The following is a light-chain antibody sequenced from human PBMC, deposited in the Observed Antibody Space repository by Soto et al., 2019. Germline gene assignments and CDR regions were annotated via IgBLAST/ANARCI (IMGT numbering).Light chain of an antibody. CDR3: SSYTSSSPFV. CDR2: EVN. CDR1: SSDVGGYNY. J-gene: IGLJ1*01. V-gene: IGLV2-14*01. Sequence: QSVLTQPASVSGSPGQSITISCTGTSSDVGGYNYASWYQQHPAKAPKLMIYEVNNRPSGVSNRFSGSKSGNTASLTISGLQAEDEADYYCSSYTSSSPFVFGTGTKVTVL.